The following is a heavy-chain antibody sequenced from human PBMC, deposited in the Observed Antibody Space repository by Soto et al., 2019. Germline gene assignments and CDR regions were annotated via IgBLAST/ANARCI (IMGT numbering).Heavy chain of an antibody. J-gene: IGHJ6*03. D-gene: IGHD2-2*01. CDR1: GYTFTNYA. Sequence: QVQLVQSGAEVEKPGASVKVSCKASGYTFTNYAVHWVRQAPGQRLEWMGWINAGNGNTRFSQNLQGRVTITRDTAARTVCMELSSLRSEDPAVYYCSRGHLAVVPVASWFYYMDVWGKGTTVTVSS. CDR3: SRGHLAVVPVASWFYYMDV. CDR2: INAGNGNT. V-gene: IGHV1-3*01.